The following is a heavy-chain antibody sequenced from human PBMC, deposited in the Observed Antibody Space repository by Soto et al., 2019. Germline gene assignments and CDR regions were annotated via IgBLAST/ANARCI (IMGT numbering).Heavy chain of an antibody. J-gene: IGHJ5*02. V-gene: IGHV1-3*01. CDR2: MNPSNGNT. D-gene: IGHD6-6*01. CDR3: ARTIEYSSSRLGWFDP. Sequence: ASVKVSCKASGYTFTSYDINWARQATGQRLEWMGWMNPSNGNTKYAQKFQGRVTITRDTSASTAYMELSSLRSEDTAVYYCARTIEYSSSRLGWFDPWGQGTLVTVSS. CDR1: GYTFTSYD.